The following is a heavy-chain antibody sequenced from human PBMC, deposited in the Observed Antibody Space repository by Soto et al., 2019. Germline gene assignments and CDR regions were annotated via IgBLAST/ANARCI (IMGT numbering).Heavy chain of an antibody. Sequence: VGSLGLSCAVSGFTFSTYEMNWVRQAPGKGLEWVSYISSSGYTIYYADSVKGRFTISRDNAKNSLYLQMNSVRAEDTAVYYCSTRSGGRGAFDIWGQGTMVTVSS. D-gene: IGHD3-10*01. CDR1: GFTFSTYE. CDR2: ISSSGYTI. CDR3: STRSGGRGAFDI. V-gene: IGHV3-48*03. J-gene: IGHJ3*02.